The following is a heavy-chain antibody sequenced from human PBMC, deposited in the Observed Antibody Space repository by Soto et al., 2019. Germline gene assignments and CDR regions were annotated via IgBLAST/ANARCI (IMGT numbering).Heavy chain of an antibody. J-gene: IGHJ4*02. Sequence: PGGSLRLSCAASGFTFSSYAMSWVRQAPGKGLEWVSTISGSGGTTYHADSVKGRFTISRDNSKNTLYLQMNSLKAEDTAVYFCAKPPNSGNYFQYFEYWGQGALVTVAS. CDR3: AKPPNSGNYFQYFEY. V-gene: IGHV3-23*01. CDR2: ISGSGGTT. CDR1: GFTFSSYA. D-gene: IGHD1-26*01.